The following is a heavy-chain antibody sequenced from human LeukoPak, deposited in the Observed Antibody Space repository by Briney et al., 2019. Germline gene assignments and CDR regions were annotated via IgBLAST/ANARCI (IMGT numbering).Heavy chain of an antibody. CDR2: IYYSGST. D-gene: IGHD6-19*01. J-gene: IGHJ6*02. Sequence: PSETLSLTCTVSGGSISSYYWSWIRQPPGKGLEWIGYIYYSGSTNYNPSLRSRVTMSVDTSKNQFSLKLSSVTAADTAVYYCAREQQWLIRLYYYGMDVWGQGTTVTVSS. CDR1: GGSISSYY. CDR3: AREQQWLIRLYYYGMDV. V-gene: IGHV4-59*12.